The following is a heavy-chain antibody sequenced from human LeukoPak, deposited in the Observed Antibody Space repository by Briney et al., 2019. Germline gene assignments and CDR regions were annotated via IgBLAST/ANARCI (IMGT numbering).Heavy chain of an antibody. J-gene: IGHJ6*02. CDR3: ARDLTSGYGMDV. Sequence: MTGGSLRLSCAASGFTFSSYSMNWVRQAPGKGLEWVSSISGSSSYIYYADSVKGRFTISRDNAKNSLYLQMNSLRAEDTAVYYCARDLTSGYGMDVWGQGTTVTVSS. CDR1: GFTFSSYS. V-gene: IGHV3-21*04. D-gene: IGHD2/OR15-2a*01. CDR2: ISGSSSYI.